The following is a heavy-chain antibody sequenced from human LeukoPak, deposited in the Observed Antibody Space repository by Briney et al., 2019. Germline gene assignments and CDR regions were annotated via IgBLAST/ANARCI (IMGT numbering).Heavy chain of an antibody. Sequence: SETLSLTCAVYGGSFSGYYWSWIRQPPGEGPEWVGGNTHSGSTNYNPSLKSRVTISVDTSKNQFSLKLSSVTAADTAVYYCARHKYSSGWPPEGAFDIWGQGTMVTVSS. J-gene: IGHJ3*02. CDR3: ARHKYSSGWPPEGAFDI. CDR2: NTHSGST. V-gene: IGHV4-34*01. D-gene: IGHD6-19*01. CDR1: GGSFSGYY.